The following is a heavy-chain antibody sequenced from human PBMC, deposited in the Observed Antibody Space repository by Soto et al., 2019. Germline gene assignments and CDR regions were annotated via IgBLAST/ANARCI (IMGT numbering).Heavy chain of an antibody. CDR3: AKEWSSNWVPPRDS. Sequence: EVQLLESGGGLVQPGGSLRLSCAASGFTFSIYGMSWVRQVPGKEPEWVSGITGGDGRTYYTDSVKGRFTISRDNSKNTLYLQMNSLRADDTAVYYCAKEWSSNWVPPRDSWGQGTLVTVSS. V-gene: IGHV3-23*01. CDR2: ITGGDGRT. D-gene: IGHD6-13*01. J-gene: IGHJ4*02. CDR1: GFTFSIYG.